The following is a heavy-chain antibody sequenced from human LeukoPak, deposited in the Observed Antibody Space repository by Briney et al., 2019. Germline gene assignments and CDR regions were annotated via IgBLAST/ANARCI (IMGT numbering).Heavy chain of an antibody. CDR1: RFSFSGYG. V-gene: IGHV3-33*03. D-gene: IGHD1-14*01. CDR2: IWYDGSKT. J-gene: IGHJ3*01. Sequence: GRSLRLSCAASRFSFSGYGMHWVRQAPGKGLEWVAVIWYDGSKTYYADSVKGRFTISRDISKNTLYLQMNRLRDEDTALYFCARGPAGVRKPFDVWGQGTMVTVSS. CDR3: ARGPAGVRKPFDV.